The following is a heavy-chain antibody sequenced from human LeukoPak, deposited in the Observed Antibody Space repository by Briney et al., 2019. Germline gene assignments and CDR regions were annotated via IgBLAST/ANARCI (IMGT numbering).Heavy chain of an antibody. V-gene: IGHV3-73*01. Sequence: PGGSLRLSCAASGFTFDDYAMHWVRQAAGKGLEWVGRIRSKANSYATAYAASVKGRFTISRDDSKNTAYLQMNSLKTEDTAVYYCTRHGADPWGQGTLVTVSS. CDR2: IRSKANSYAT. CDR1: GFTFDDYA. J-gene: IGHJ5*02. CDR3: TRHGADP.